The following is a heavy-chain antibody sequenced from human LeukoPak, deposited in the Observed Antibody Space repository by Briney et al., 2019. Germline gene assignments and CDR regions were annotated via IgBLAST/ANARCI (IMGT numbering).Heavy chain of an antibody. D-gene: IGHD5-18*01. CDR3: ARAPPYSYGYYPNYYYYYVDV. CDR2: IIPIFGTA. Sequence: SVKVSCKASGGTFSSYAISWVRQAPGQGLEWMGGIIPIFGTANYAQKFQGRVTITADKSTSTAYMELSSLRSEDTAVYYCARAPPYSYGYYPNYYYYYVDVWGKGATVTVSS. V-gene: IGHV1-69*06. J-gene: IGHJ6*03. CDR1: GGTFSSYA.